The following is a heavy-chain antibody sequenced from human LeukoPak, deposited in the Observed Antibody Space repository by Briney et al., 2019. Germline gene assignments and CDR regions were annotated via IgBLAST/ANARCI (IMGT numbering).Heavy chain of an antibody. D-gene: IGHD2-15*01. Sequence: GGFLRLSCAASGFTFSSYAMTWVRQAPRKGLEWVSSISGTGGSTFYADSVKGRFTISRDNSKNALYLQMNSLGAEDTAIYYCAKEREAYCSGGSCYGSDKLFPADYWGQGTLVTVSS. CDR2: ISGTGGST. J-gene: IGHJ4*02. CDR1: GFTFSSYA. V-gene: IGHV3-23*01. CDR3: AKEREAYCSGGSCYGSDKLFPADY.